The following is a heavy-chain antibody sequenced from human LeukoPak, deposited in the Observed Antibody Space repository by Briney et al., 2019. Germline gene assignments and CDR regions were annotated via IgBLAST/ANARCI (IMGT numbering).Heavy chain of an antibody. CDR2: ISSNGGST. CDR1: GFTFSSYA. J-gene: IGHJ6*04. D-gene: IGHD1-14*01. V-gene: IGHV3-64*01. CDR3: ARDPSTGRGDV. Sequence: GGSLRLSCAASGFTFSSYAMHWVRQAPGEGLEYVSAISSNGGSTYYANSVKGRFTISRDNSKNTLYLQMGSLRAEDMAVYYCARDPSTGRGDVWGKGTTVTVSS.